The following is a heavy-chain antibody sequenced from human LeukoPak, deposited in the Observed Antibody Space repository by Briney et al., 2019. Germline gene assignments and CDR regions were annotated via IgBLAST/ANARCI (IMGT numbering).Heavy chain of an antibody. D-gene: IGHD4-17*01. J-gene: IGHJ4*02. V-gene: IGHV3-48*04. CDR3: ARGSYGDYDY. Sequence: GGSLRLSCAASGFTFSSYSMIWVRQAPGKGLEWVSYISSGSSTIYYADSVKGRFTISRDNAKNSLFLQMNSLRAEDTAVYYCARGSYGDYDYWGQGTLVTVCS. CDR1: GFTFSSYS. CDR2: ISSGSSTI.